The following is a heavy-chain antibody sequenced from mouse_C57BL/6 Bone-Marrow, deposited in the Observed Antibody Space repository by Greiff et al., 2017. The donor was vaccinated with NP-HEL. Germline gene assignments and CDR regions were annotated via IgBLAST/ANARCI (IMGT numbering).Heavy chain of an antibody. J-gene: IGHJ2*01. Sequence: EVKLVESGAELVRPGASVKLSCTASGFNIKDDYMHWVKQRPEQGLEWIGWIDPENGDTEYASKFQGKATITADTSSNTAYLQLSSLTSEDTAVYYCTTYYGSPYYFDYWGQGTTLTVSS. CDR3: TTYYGSPYYFDY. CDR2: IDPENGDT. D-gene: IGHD1-1*01. CDR1: GFNIKDDY. V-gene: IGHV14-4*01.